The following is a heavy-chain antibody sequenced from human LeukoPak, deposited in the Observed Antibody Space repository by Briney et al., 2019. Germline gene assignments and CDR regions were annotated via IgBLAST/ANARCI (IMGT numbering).Heavy chain of an antibody. Sequence: PSETLSLTCTVSGGSISSGNYYWSWIRQPAGKGLEWIGRIYTSGSTNYNPSLKSRVTISVDTSKNQFSLKLSSVTAADTAVYYCAREGDYYGSGSYYTPFDYWGQGTLVTVSS. CDR3: AREGDYYGSGSYYTPFDY. CDR1: GGSISSGNYY. CDR2: IYTSGST. V-gene: IGHV4-61*02. J-gene: IGHJ4*02. D-gene: IGHD3-10*01.